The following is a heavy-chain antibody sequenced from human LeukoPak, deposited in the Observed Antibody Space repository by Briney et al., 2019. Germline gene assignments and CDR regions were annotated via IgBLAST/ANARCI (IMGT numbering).Heavy chain of an antibody. Sequence: GGSLRLSCAASGFTVSSNYMSWVRQAPGKGLEWVSVIYSGGSTYYADSVKGRFTISRDNSKNTLYLQMNSLRAEDTAVYYCARDREGGEREEYYYDPLYYYYYGMDVWGQGTTVTVSS. V-gene: IGHV3-66*01. CDR3: ARDREGGEREEYYYDPLYYYYYGMDV. CDR1: GFTVSSNY. CDR2: IYSGGST. J-gene: IGHJ6*02. D-gene: IGHD3-22*01.